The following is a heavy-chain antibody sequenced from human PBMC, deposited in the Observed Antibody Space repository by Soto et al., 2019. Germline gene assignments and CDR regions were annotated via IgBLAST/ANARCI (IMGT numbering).Heavy chain of an antibody. V-gene: IGHV1-2*04. CDR1: GYTFTGYY. D-gene: IGHD6-19*01. Sequence: ASVKVSCKASGYTFTGYYMHWVRQAPGQGLEWMGWINPNSGGTNYAQKFQGWVTMTRDTSISTAYMELSRLRSDDTAVYYCARVLLAVAANASYYGMDVWAKGPRSPSP. CDR3: ARVLLAVAANASYYGMDV. J-gene: IGHJ6*02. CDR2: INPNSGGT.